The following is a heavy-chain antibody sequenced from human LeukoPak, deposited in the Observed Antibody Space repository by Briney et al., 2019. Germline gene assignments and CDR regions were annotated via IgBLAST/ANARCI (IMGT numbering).Heavy chain of an antibody. CDR3: ARDHCSPGTCLGGH. Sequence: GASVKVSCKASGDTFIPYTFSWVRQAPGQGLEWIGRIIPSLDVANYAHKFQSRVTLSVDRDTATTYMEVTSLRSEDTAIYYCARDHCSPGTCLGGHWGQGTLVTVSS. J-gene: IGHJ4*02. CDR1: GDTFIPYT. V-gene: IGHV1-69*04. CDR2: IIPSLDVA. D-gene: IGHD2-15*01.